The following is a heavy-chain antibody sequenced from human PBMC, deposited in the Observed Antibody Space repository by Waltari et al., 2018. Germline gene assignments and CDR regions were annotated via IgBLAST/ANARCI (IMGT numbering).Heavy chain of an antibody. CDR3: AKAHEIDGPIFDY. V-gene: IGHV3-21*02. CDR2: ISSTSFYI. D-gene: IGHD3-22*01. CDR1: RFTFSSFS. J-gene: IGHJ4*02. Sequence: EVQLVESGGGLVKPGGSLRLSCVASRFTFSSFSLNWVRQAPGKGLEWVSSISSTSFYIYYADSVKGRFTISRDNAKNSLYLQMNSLRADDTAVYYCAKAHEIDGPIFDYWGQGTLVTVSS.